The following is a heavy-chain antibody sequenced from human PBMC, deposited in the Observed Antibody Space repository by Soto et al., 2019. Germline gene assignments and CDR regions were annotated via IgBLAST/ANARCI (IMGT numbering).Heavy chain of an antibody. J-gene: IGHJ4*02. CDR2: INHSGST. Sequence: SQTLSLTCAVYGGSFSGYYWSWIRQPPRKGLEWIGEINHSGSTNYNPSLKSRVTISVDTSKNQFSLKLSSVTAADTAVYYCARGIGDIVVVVAPTPLGPRLDYWGQGTLVTVSS. CDR1: GGSFSGYY. CDR3: ARGIGDIVVVVAPTPLGPRLDY. V-gene: IGHV4-34*01. D-gene: IGHD2-15*01.